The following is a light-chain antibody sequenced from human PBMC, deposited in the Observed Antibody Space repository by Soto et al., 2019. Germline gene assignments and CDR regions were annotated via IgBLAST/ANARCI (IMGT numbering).Light chain of an antibody. CDR1: QGISSY. J-gene: IGKJ1*01. CDR3: QQYNNYSPTWT. V-gene: IGKV1-5*01. CDR2: DAS. Sequence: DIQMTQSPSTLSASVVARVTVTCRASQGISSYLAWYQQKAGKAPKVLIYDASRLESGVPSRFSGSGSGTEFTLTISSLQPDDFATYYCQQYNNYSPTWTFGRGTKVDIK.